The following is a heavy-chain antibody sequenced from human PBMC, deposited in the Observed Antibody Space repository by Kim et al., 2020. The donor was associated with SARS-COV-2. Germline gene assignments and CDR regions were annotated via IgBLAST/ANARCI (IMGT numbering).Heavy chain of an antibody. J-gene: IGHJ6*02. CDR3: AKAYGSGSYTVYYYYGMDV. Sequence: RFTISRDNSKNTLYLQMNSLRAEDTAVYYCAKAYGSGSYTVYYYYGMDVWGQGTTVTVSS. D-gene: IGHD3-10*01. V-gene: IGHV3-23*01.